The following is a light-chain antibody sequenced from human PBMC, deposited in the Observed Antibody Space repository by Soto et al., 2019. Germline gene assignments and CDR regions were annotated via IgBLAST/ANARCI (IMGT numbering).Light chain of an antibody. CDR1: QGISGN. V-gene: IGKV1-12*01. J-gene: IGKJ2*01. CDR3: QQGDNFPLT. Sequence: DIQMTQSPPSVSASVGDSVTVTCRASQGISGNLAWYQQTAGKAPKLLIYAASTVQTGVPSRFSGSGSGTEFTLTISSLQPEDFATYYCQQGDNFPLTFSQGTRVDIK. CDR2: AAS.